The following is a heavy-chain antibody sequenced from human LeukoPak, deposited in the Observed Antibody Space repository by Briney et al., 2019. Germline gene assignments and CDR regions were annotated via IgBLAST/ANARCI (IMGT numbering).Heavy chain of an antibody. CDR1: GGSFSGYY. J-gene: IGHJ4*02. V-gene: IGHV4-34*01. CDR2: IYYSGST. Sequence: PSETLSLTCAVYGGSFSGYYWSWIRQPPGKGLEWIGSIYYSGSTYYNPSLKSRVTISVDTSKNQFSLKLSSVTAADTAVYYCAREGSSAYLIDYWGQGTLVTVSS. CDR3: AREGSSAYLIDY.